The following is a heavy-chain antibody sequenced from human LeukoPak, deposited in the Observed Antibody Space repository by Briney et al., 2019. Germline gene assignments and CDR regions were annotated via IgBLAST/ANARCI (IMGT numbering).Heavy chain of an antibody. V-gene: IGHV3-7*01. D-gene: IGHD5/OR15-5a*01. J-gene: IGHJ6*03. CDR2: IKQDGSEK. CDR3: ARVPGRVVDYYYYYMDV. Sequence: PGGSLRLSCVGSGFSFSNYWMFWVRQVPGKGLEWVAHIKQDGSEKSYVDSVKGRFTISRDNARNSLYLQMNSLRAEDTAVYYYARVPGRVVDYYYYYMDVWGKGTTVTVSS. CDR1: GFSFSNYW.